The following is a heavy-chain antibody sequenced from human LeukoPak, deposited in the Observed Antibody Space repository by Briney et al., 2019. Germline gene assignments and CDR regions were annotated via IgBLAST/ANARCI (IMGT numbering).Heavy chain of an antibody. V-gene: IGHV3-11*01. CDR2: ISSSGSTI. D-gene: IGHD3-22*01. CDR1: GFTFSDYY. Sequence: PGGSLRLSCAASGFTFSDYYMSWLRQAPGKGLEWVSYISSSGSTIYYADSVKGRFTISRDNAKNSLYLQMNSLRAEDTAVYYCARAPSSGYYYPPTSVDVWGQGTTVTVSS. J-gene: IGHJ6*02. CDR3: ARAPSSGYYYPPTSVDV.